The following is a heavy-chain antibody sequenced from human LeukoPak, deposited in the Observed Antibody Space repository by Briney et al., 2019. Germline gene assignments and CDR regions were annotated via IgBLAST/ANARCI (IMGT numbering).Heavy chain of an antibody. CDR3: AKDATLLAVAGNYYFDY. D-gene: IGHD6-19*01. Sequence: GGSLRLSCAASGFTFSRYWMSWVRQAPGKGLELVANIKQDGSEKYFVDSVKGRFTISRDNAKNSLYLQMNSLRAEDTAVYYCAKDATLLAVAGNYYFDYWGQGTLVTVSS. J-gene: IGHJ4*02. CDR1: GFTFSRYW. V-gene: IGHV3-7*03. CDR2: IKQDGSEK.